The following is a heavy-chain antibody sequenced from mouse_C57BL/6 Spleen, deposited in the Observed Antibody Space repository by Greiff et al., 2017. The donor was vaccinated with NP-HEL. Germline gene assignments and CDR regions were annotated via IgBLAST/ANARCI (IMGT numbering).Heavy chain of an antibody. D-gene: IGHD4-1*01. CDR2: INPNNGGT. CDR1: GYTFTDYY. Sequence: VQLQQSGPELVKPGASVKISCKASGYTFTDYYMNWVKQSHGKSLEWIGDINPNNGGTSYNQKFKGKATLTVDKASSTAYMELRSLTSEDSAVDYCARANWDKGAWFAYWGQGTLVTVSA. V-gene: IGHV1-26*01. J-gene: IGHJ3*01. CDR3: ARANWDKGAWFAY.